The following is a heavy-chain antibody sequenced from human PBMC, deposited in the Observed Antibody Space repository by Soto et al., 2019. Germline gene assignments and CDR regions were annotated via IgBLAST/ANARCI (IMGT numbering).Heavy chain of an antibody. CDR1: GFTFRSYA. Sequence: GGSLRLSCAASGFTFRSYAMGWVRQGPGKGLEWISTIFGIGGSAYYADSVKGRFTISRDNSKNSLYLQMDSLSADDTAVYFCAKKGSPSGDHSNWYFDLWGRGTLVTVSS. CDR2: IFGIGGSA. V-gene: IGHV3-23*01. CDR3: AKKGSPSGDHSNWYFDL. J-gene: IGHJ2*01. D-gene: IGHD7-27*01.